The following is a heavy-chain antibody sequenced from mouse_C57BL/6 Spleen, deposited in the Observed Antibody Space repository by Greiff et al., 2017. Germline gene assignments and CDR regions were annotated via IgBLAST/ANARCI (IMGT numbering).Heavy chain of an antibody. CDR3: ASWGGSSYGDIEV. CDR2: INPSNGDT. CDR1: GYSFTGYF. D-gene: IGHD1-1*01. Sequence: EVQLQQSGPELVKPGASVKISCKASGYSFTGYFMNWVKQSHGKSLEWIGRINPSNGDTSYNQKFKAKATLTVDKSSSTAHLVLLSLTSEDFAVYCCASWGGSSYGDIEVWGTGTAVTVSS. J-gene: IGHJ1*03. V-gene: IGHV1-37*01.